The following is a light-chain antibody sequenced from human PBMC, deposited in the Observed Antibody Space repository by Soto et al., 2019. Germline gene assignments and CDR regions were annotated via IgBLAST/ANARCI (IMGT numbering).Light chain of an antibody. Sequence: QSALTQPPSASGSPGQSVAISCTGTSSDVGGYNYVSWYQQHPGKAPKLMIYEVNKRPSGVPERFSGSKSGNTASLTVSGLQAEDEADYYCSSYAGSSNVFGTGTKLTVL. CDR2: EVN. CDR3: SSYAGSSNV. J-gene: IGLJ1*01. CDR1: SSDVGGYNY. V-gene: IGLV2-8*01.